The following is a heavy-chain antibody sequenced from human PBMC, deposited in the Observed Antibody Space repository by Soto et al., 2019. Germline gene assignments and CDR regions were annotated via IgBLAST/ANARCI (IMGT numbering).Heavy chain of an antibody. CDR2: MYPGDSDT. D-gene: IGHD3-3*01. J-gene: IGHJ4*02. CDR3: ARLPRDCNKTSCYYAGH. CDR1: GYDFNTNW. V-gene: IGHV5-51*01. Sequence: GESLKISCRGSGYDFNTNWFGWVRQLPGRGLEWVGIMYPGDSDTRYNPSLQGHVTLSVDLTVSTAFLQWRSLETSDTGMYFCARLPRDCNKTSCYYAGHWGQGTQVTVSS.